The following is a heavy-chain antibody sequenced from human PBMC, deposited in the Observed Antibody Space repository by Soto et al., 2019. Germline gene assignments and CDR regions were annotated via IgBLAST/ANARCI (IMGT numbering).Heavy chain of an antibody. CDR2: ILNDGSNE. V-gene: IGHV3-33*01. Sequence: QVQLVESWGGVVQPGTSLRLSCAASGFTFSRFGMHWVRQAPGKGLEWVGVILNDGSNEKYADSVKGRFTISRDNSKNKLYLQMNSLRAEDTAVYYCARDDDFDDNGLDYWGQGTLVTVSS. J-gene: IGHJ4*02. CDR3: ARDDDFDDNGLDY. CDR1: GFTFSRFG. D-gene: IGHD4-17*01.